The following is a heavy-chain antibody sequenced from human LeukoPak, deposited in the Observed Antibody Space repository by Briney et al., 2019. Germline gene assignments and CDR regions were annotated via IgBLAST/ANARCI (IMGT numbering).Heavy chain of an antibody. V-gene: IGHV4-34*01. D-gene: IGHD5-12*01. Sequence: PSETLSLTCAVYGGSFSGYYWSWIRQPPGKGLEWIGEINHSGSTNYNPSLKSRVTISVDTSKNQFSLKLSSVTAADTAVYYCARTPRGRRPRLPLDIWGQGTMVTVSS. CDR2: INHSGST. CDR1: GGSFSGYY. J-gene: IGHJ3*02. CDR3: ARTPRGRRPRLPLDI.